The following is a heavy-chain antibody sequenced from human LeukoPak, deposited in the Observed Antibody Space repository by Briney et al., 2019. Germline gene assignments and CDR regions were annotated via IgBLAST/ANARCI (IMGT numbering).Heavy chain of an antibody. J-gene: IGHJ4*02. CDR2: ISSSSSYI. CDR1: GLTFSSYS. D-gene: IGHD5-12*01. V-gene: IGHV3-21*01. Sequence: MPGRSLRLSCAASGLTFSSYSMNWVRQAPGKGLEWVSSISSSSSYIYYADSVKGRFTISRDNAKNSLYLQMSSLRVEDTAVYYCARDGSAVYWGQGTLVTVSS. CDR3: ARDGSAVY.